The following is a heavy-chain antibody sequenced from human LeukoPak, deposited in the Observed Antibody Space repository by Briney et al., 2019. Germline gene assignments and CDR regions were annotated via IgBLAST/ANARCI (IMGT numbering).Heavy chain of an antibody. V-gene: IGHV4-39*01. CDR2: IYYSGST. CDR1: GCTNYSSSYD. CDR3: ARRAMVLGGTYFDY. D-gene: IGHD3-10*01. Sequence: KPSETLSLTGSVSGCTNYSSSYDRRWIRQPPGKGLEWIGSIYYSGSTYYNPSLKSRVTISVDTSKNQFSLRLSSVTAADTAVYYSARRAMVLGGTYFDYWGQGTLVTVSS. J-gene: IGHJ4*02.